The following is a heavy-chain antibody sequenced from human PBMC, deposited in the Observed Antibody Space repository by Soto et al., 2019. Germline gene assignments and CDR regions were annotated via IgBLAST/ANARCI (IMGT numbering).Heavy chain of an antibody. D-gene: IGHD6-19*01. Sequence: LRLSCAASGFTFSSYGMHWVRQAPGKGLEWVAVIWYDGSNKYYADSVKGRFTISRDNSKNTLYLQMNSLRAEDTAVYYCARGIKYSSGWYGDYYYYGMDVWGQGTTVTVSS. CDR1: GFTFSSYG. CDR2: IWYDGSNK. V-gene: IGHV3-33*01. CDR3: ARGIKYSSGWYGDYYYYGMDV. J-gene: IGHJ6*02.